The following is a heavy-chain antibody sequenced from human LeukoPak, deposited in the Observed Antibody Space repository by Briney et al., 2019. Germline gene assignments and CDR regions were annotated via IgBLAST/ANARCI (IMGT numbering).Heavy chain of an antibody. CDR2: TNSDGSDT. CDR3: AKDVEYCSSTSCASAFHY. V-gene: IGHV3-74*01. Sequence: GGSLRLSCAASGFTFSMYWMHWLRQAPGKGLVWVSRTNSDGSDTTHADSVKGRFTISRDNSKNTLYLQMNSLRAEDTAVYYCAKDVEYCSSTSCASAFHYWGQGTLVTVSS. D-gene: IGHD2-2*01. CDR1: GFTFSMYW. J-gene: IGHJ4*02.